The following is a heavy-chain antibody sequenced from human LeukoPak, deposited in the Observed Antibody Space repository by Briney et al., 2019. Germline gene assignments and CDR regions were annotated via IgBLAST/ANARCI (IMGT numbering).Heavy chain of an antibody. CDR1: GVTLSNCA. CDR3: ARELREAGYGNPFDY. Sequence: QSGGSLRLSCVASGVTLSNCAMSWVRQAPGKGLEWVAVISYDGSNKYYADSVKGRFTISRDNSKNTLYLQMNSLRAEDTAVYYCARELREAGYGNPFDYWGQGTLVTVSS. D-gene: IGHD5-12*01. J-gene: IGHJ4*02. V-gene: IGHV3-30-3*01. CDR2: ISYDGSNK.